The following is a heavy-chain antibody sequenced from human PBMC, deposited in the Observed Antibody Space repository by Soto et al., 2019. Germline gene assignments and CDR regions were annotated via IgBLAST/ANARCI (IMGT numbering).Heavy chain of an antibody. CDR1: GYTFTNFW. CDR3: ASRVATNFDY. J-gene: IGHJ4*02. D-gene: IGHD5-12*01. V-gene: IGHV5-51*01. CDR2: IYPGDSDT. Sequence: PGESLKISCKGYGYTFTNFWIGWVRQMPGKGLEWMGIIYPGDSDTRYSPSFQGQVTISADKSISTAYLQWSSLKASDTAMYYCASRVATNFDYWGQGTLVTVSS.